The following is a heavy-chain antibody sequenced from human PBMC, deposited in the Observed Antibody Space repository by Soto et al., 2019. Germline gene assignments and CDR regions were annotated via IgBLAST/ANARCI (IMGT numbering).Heavy chain of an antibody. CDR3: ACGSFDWLGDYGMDV. CDR1: GGSISSGGYY. CDR2: IYCSGST. D-gene: IGHD3-9*01. Sequence: QVQLQESGPGLVKPSQTLSLTCTVSGGSISSGGYYWSWIRQHPGKCRDWIGYIYCSGSTHYNPTFTRRVTQSVDPSKNQCSLKLSSVTAADTAVYYCACGSFDWLGDYGMDVWGQGTTVTVSS. J-gene: IGHJ6*02. V-gene: IGHV4-31*03.